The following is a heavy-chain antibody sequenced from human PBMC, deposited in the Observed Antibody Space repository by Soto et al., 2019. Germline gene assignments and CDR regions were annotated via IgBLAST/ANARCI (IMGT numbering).Heavy chain of an antibody. J-gene: IGHJ4*02. CDR3: ARASIAVAGANDY. Sequence: QVQLVESGGGVVQPGWSLRLSCAASGFTFSSYAMHWVRQAPGKGLEWVAVISYDGSNKYYADSVKGRFTISRDNSKNTLYLQMNSLRAADTAVYYCARASIAVAGANDYWGQGTLVTVSS. V-gene: IGHV3-30-3*01. CDR2: ISYDGSNK. D-gene: IGHD6-19*01. CDR1: GFTFSSYA.